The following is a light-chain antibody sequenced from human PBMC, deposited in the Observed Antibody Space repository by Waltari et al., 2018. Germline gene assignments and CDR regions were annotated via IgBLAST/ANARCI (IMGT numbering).Light chain of an antibody. CDR3: QLYDHDRPGLT. CDR1: QDIRNH. Sequence: DIQMTQFPSSLSAAVGDRVIISCQASQDIRNHFNWYQQQPGKAPKLLIYDASNLETGVPSRFSGSGFGTDFTFIINSLQPEDIATYYCQLYDHDRPGLTFGGGTQV. V-gene: IGKV1-33*01. CDR2: DAS. J-gene: IGKJ4*01.